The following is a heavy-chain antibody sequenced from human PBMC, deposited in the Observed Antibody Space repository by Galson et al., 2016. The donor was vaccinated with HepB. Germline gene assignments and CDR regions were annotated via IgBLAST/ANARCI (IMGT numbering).Heavy chain of an antibody. CDR3: AHRRTSADYGSGKDHYFDY. CDR1: GFSLSSSGVG. V-gene: IGHV2-5*02. D-gene: IGHD3-10*01. CDR2: IYWDDDK. J-gene: IGHJ4*02. Sequence: PALVKPTQTLRLTCTFSGFSLSSSGVGVGWIRQSPGKALEWLALIYWDDDKRYSPSLKSRLTITKDTSKNQVVLTLTNMDPVDTATYYCAHRRTSADYGSGKDHYFDYWGQGTLVTVSS.